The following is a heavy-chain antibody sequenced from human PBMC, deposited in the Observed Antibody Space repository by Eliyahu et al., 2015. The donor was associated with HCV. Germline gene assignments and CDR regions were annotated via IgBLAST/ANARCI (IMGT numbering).Heavy chain of an antibody. D-gene: IGHD2-2*01. CDR2: IKEXGREK. V-gene: IGHV3-7*01. CDR1: XFPFDSXW. Sequence: EVQLVESGGGLVQPGGSLXLSCAASXFPFDSXWMKCVXXQAPGKGVGWVANIKEXGREKNYVDSVKGRFTISRDSAKNSLYLEMNSLRAEDTAVYYCARDHLYCTSTRCHSSFDSWGQGTMVAVSS. J-gene: IGHJ3*02. CDR3: ARDHLYCTSTRCHSSFDS.